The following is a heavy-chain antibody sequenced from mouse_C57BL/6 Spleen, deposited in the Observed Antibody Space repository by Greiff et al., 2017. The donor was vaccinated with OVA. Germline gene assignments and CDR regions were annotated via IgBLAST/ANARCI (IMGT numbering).Heavy chain of an antibody. J-gene: IGHJ2*01. CDR1: GYTFTSYW. CDR2: IDPNSGGT. Sequence: QVQLKQPGAELVKPGASVKLSCKASGYTFTSYWMHWVKQRPGRGLEWIGRIDPNSGGTKYNEKFKSKATLTVDKPSSTAYMQLSSLTSEDSAVYYCAREGSYYFDYWGQGTTLTVSS. CDR3: AREGSYYFDY. V-gene: IGHV1-72*01.